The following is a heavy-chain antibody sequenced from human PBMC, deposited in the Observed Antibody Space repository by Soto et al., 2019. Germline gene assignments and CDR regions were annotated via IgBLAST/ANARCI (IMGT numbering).Heavy chain of an antibody. CDR3: ARQGLILLWFGEAPSPDFDY. J-gene: IGHJ4*02. Sequence: SGGSISSSSYYWGWIRQPPGKGLEWIGSIYYSGSTYYNPSLKSRVTISVDTSKNQFSLKLSSVTAADTAVYYCARQGLILLWFGEAPSPDFDYWGQGTLVTVSS. CDR1: GGSISSSSYY. CDR2: IYYSGST. D-gene: IGHD3-10*01. V-gene: IGHV4-39*01.